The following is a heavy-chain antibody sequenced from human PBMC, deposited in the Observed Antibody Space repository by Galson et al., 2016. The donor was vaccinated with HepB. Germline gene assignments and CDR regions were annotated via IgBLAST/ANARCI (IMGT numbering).Heavy chain of an antibody. CDR3: ARILHPLYYYSDASGTDAFDI. D-gene: IGHD3-22*01. V-gene: IGHV2-70*01. Sequence: PALVKPTQTLTLTCTFSGFSLTTHGVCVSWIRQAPGKALEWLALIDWDDDKYFNTSLKTRLTISKDTSKNQVVLTLTNMDPVDTATYYCARILHPLYYYSDASGTDAFDICGQGTMVTVSS. CDR2: IDWDDDK. CDR1: GFSLTTHGVC. J-gene: IGHJ3*02.